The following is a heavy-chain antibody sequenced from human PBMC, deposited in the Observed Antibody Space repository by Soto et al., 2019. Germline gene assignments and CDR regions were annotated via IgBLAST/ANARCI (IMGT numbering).Heavy chain of an antibody. D-gene: IGHD2-2*02. V-gene: IGHV1-69*12. J-gene: IGHJ6*02. CDR3: ARGPAAAIPGAYYYDGMDV. CDR2: IIPIFGTA. CDR1: GGTFSSYA. Sequence: QVQLVQSGAEVKKPGSSVKVSCKASGGTFSSYAISWVRQAPGQGLEWMGGIIPIFGTANYAQKFQGRVTITADESTSTASMELSSLRSEDTAVYYCARGPAAAIPGAYYYDGMDVWGQGTTVTVSS.